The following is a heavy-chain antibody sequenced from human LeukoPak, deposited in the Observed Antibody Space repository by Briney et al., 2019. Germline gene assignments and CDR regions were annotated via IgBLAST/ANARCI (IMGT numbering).Heavy chain of an antibody. CDR1: GFTVNNNY. V-gene: IGHV3-53*01. CDR3: ARGITMMIVAPGY. Sequence: GGSLRLSCAASGFTVNNNYMTWVRQAPGKGLEWVSVLYSNSITYYADSVKGRFTISRDSSKNTLYLQMNSLRAEDTAVYYCARGITMMIVAPGYWGQGTLVTVSS. D-gene: IGHD3-22*01. J-gene: IGHJ4*02. CDR2: LYSNSIT.